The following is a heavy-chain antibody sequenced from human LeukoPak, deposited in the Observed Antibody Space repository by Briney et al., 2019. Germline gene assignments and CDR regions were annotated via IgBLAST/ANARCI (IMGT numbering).Heavy chain of an antibody. D-gene: IGHD3-9*01. CDR3: ARDGHYDILTGYFRD. CDR2: ITNSGTTI. Sequence: GGSLRLSCAASGFTFTDFYMSWIRQAPGKGLEWVSYITNSGTTIYYADSVKGRFTISRDNAKNSLYLQMNSLRAEDTAVYYCARDGHYDILTGYFRDWGQGTLVTVSS. J-gene: IGHJ1*01. CDR1: GFTFTDFY. V-gene: IGHV3-11*01.